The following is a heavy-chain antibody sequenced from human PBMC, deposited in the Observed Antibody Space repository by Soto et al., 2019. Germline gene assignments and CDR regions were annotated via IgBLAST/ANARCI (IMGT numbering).Heavy chain of an antibody. Sequence: EVQLVESGGGLVQPGGSLRLSCAASGFTFSNYWMHWVRQAPGKGLVWVSRIHSDGSSTFYADSVKGRFTISRDNAKKMVYLQMNSLRAEDTAVYYCVRDNWNTVWGQGTMVTVSS. V-gene: IGHV3-74*01. CDR1: GFTFSNYW. CDR2: IHSDGSST. J-gene: IGHJ3*01. D-gene: IGHD1-20*01. CDR3: VRDNWNTV.